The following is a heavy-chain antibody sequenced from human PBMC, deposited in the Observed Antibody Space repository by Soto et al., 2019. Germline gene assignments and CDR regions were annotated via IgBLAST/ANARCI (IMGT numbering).Heavy chain of an antibody. Sequence: GESLKISCKGSGYSFTSYWIGWVRQMPGKGLEWMGIIYPGDSDTRYSPSFQGQVTIPADKSISTAYLQWSSLKASDTAMYYCARPVTYYYGSGSYRGYYFDYWGQGTLVTVSS. J-gene: IGHJ4*02. CDR2: IYPGDSDT. D-gene: IGHD3-10*01. CDR3: ARPVTYYYGSGSYRGYYFDY. V-gene: IGHV5-51*01. CDR1: GYSFTSYW.